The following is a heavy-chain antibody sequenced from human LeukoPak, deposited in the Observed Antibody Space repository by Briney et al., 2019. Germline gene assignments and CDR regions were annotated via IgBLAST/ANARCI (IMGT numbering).Heavy chain of an antibody. CDR3: AREVYGSGSYYLDY. CDR1: AYTFTNYG. J-gene: IGHJ4*02. D-gene: IGHD3-10*01. Sequence: SVKVSCKASAYTFTNYGISWVRQAPGQGLEWVGGIIPIFGTANYAQKFQGRVTITADKSTSTAYMELSSLRSEDTAVYYCAREVYGSGSYYLDYWGQGTLVTVSS. V-gene: IGHV1-69*06. CDR2: IIPIFGTA.